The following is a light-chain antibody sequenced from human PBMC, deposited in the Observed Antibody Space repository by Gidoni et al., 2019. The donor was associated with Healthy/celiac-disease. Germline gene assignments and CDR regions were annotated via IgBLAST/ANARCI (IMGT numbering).Light chain of an antibody. CDR1: QSLLHSNGYNY. V-gene: IGKV2-28*01. CDR3: MQALQTPIT. J-gene: IGKJ5*01. Sequence: EIVMTQSQLSLPVTPGEPASISCRSSQSLLHSNGYNYLDWYLQKPGQSPQLLLYLGSNLASGVPDRFSGSGSGTDFTLKISRVEAEDVGVYYCMQALQTPITFGQGTRLEIK. CDR2: LGS.